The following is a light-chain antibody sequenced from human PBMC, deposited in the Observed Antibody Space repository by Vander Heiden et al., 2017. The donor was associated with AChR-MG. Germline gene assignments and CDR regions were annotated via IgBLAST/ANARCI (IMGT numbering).Light chain of an antibody. CDR2: DVT. J-gene: IGLJ3*02. CDR3: SSYAGSNKVV. V-gene: IGLV2-8*01. CDR1: SSDIGDYNY. Sequence: SALTQPPSASGSPGQSVTISCTGTSSDIGDYNYVSWYQHHPGKAPKLMIYDVTKRPSGVPDRFSGSKSGNTASLTVSGLQAEDEADYYCSSYAGSNKVVFGGGTKLTVL.